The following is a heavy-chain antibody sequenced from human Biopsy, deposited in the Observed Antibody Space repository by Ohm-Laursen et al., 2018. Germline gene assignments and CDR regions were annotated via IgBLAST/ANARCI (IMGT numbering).Heavy chain of an antibody. D-gene: IGHD4/OR15-4a*01. J-gene: IGHJ4*02. Sequence: SLRLSCAASGFTFSDYYMNWIRQAPGKGLEWVSYIITSGTTRYYGDSVKGRFTISRDNAKKSLYLQMNSLRAEDTAVYFCAGEGNYAASEEYWGQGTLVTVSS. V-gene: IGHV3-11*01. CDR1: GFTFSDYY. CDR3: AGEGNYAASEEY. CDR2: IITSGTTR.